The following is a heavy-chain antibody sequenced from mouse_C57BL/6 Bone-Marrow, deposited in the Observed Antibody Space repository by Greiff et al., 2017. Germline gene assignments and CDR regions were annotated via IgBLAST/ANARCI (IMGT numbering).Heavy chain of an antibody. CDR1: GYTFTNYW. J-gene: IGHJ3*01. CDR2: IYPGGGYT. Sequence: VHLVESGAELVRPGTSVKMSCKASGYTFTNYWIGWAKQRPGHGLEWIGDIYPGGGYTNYNEKFKGKATLTADKSSSTAYMQFSSLTSEDSAIYYCARVDWDVGFAYWGQGTLVTVSA. D-gene: IGHD4-1*01. CDR3: ARVDWDVGFAY. V-gene: IGHV1-63*01.